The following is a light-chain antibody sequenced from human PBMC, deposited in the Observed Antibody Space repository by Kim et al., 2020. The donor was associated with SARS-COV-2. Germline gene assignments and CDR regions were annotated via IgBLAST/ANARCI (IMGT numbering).Light chain of an antibody. CDR1: SSNIGSNT. CDR3: AAWDDSLRGLL. V-gene: IGLV1-44*01. J-gene: IGLJ3*02. Sequence: GQRVTIACSGGSSNIGSNTVTWYQHFPGAAPKLLVSGFNQRPSGVPDRFSGSKSGASASLAISGLQSEDEADYYCAAWDDSLRGLLFGGGTKVTVL. CDR2: GFN.